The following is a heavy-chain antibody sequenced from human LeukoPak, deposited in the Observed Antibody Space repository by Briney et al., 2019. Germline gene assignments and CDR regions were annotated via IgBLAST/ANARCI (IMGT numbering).Heavy chain of an antibody. Sequence: GGSLRLSCAASGITFNIYAMTWVRQVPGEGLEWVSGVNDRGTYTYYADSVKGRFTISRDNSKNTLFLQINSLRAEDTAVYYCARDRFGNGDYETMFDYWGQGTLVTVSS. V-gene: IGHV3-23*01. CDR2: VNDRGTYT. CDR3: ARDRFGNGDYETMFDY. CDR1: GITFNIYA. D-gene: IGHD4-17*01. J-gene: IGHJ4*02.